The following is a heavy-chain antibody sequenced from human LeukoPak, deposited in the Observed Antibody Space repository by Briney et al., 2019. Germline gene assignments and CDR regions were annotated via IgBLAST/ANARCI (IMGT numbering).Heavy chain of an antibody. D-gene: IGHD2-15*01. CDR2: VSSTSSFI. J-gene: IGHJ2*01. Sequence: GGSLRLSCAASGFTFSNAWMTWVRQAPGKGLAWASCVSSTSSFIYYADSVKGRFTISRDNAKNSLYLQMNSLRAEDTAVYYCARDYFSRAALLGYFDLWGRGTLVTVSS. CDR1: GFTFSNAW. CDR3: ARDYFSRAALLGYFDL. V-gene: IGHV3-21*01.